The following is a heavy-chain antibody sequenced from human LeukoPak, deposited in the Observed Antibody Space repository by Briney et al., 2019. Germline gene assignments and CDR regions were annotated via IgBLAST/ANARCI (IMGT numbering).Heavy chain of an antibody. CDR3: ARDYSTVTTFFDY. CDR2: IRYDGSNK. J-gene: IGHJ4*02. D-gene: IGHD4-17*01. Sequence: GGSLRLSCAASGFTFSSYGIHWVRQAPGKGLEWVAFIRYDGSNKYYADSVKGRFTISRDNAKNSLYLQMNSLRAEDTAVYYCARDYSTVTTFFDYWGQGTLVTVSS. V-gene: IGHV3-30*02. CDR1: GFTFSSYG.